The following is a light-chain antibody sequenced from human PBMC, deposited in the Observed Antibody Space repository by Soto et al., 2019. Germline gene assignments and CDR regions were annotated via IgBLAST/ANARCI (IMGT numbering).Light chain of an antibody. CDR2: EVS. J-gene: IGLJ3*02. V-gene: IGLV2-8*01. CDR1: SNDFGGFHY. CDR3: FSFAGTNNWV. Sequence: QSALTQPPSASGSPGQSVTISCTGTSNDFGGFHYVSWYQQHPGRAPKLIIYEVSQRPSGVPDRFSGSKSGNTASLTVSGLQTEDEADYFCFSFAGTNNWVFGGGTQLTVL.